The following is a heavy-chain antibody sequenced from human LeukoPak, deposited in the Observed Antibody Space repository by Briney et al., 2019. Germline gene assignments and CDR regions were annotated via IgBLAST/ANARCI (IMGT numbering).Heavy chain of an antibody. Sequence: GGSLRLSCAASGFTFSSYSMSWVRQAPGKGLEWVSAISSSGGSTDYTDSVKGRFTISRDNSKNTLYLQMNSLRAEDTAVYYCARVSIAAAARFDPWGQGTLVTVSS. J-gene: IGHJ5*02. D-gene: IGHD6-13*01. V-gene: IGHV3-23*01. CDR3: ARVSIAAAARFDP. CDR1: GFTFSSYS. CDR2: ISSSGGST.